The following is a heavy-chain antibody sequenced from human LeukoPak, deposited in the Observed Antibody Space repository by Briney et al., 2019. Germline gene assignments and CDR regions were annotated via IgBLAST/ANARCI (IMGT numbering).Heavy chain of an antibody. Sequence: GGSLRLSCAASGFNFNDYTMHWVRQAPGKGLEWVAVISYDGTDDDIADSVKGRFTISRDNSKNTLYLQLHSLNTGDTAVYYCASLVKVTGTQLHYYYYYYMDVWGKGTTVTVSS. CDR2: ISYDGTDD. V-gene: IGHV3-30-3*01. CDR1: GFNFNDYT. D-gene: IGHD2-21*02. CDR3: ASLVKVTGTQLHYYYYYYMDV. J-gene: IGHJ6*03.